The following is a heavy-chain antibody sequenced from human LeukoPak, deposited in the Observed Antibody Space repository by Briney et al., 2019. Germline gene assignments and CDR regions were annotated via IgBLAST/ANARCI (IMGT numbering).Heavy chain of an antibody. CDR3: ARPPSRGSGYYYFTFDY. CDR2: IKQDGSEE. V-gene: IGHV3-7*01. CDR1: GFTFSSYW. D-gene: IGHD3-22*01. J-gene: IGHJ4*02. Sequence: PGGSLRLSRAASGFTFSSYWMSWVRQAPGKGLEWVANIKQDGSEEYYVDSVKGRFTISRDNAKYSLYLQMNSLRAEDTAVYYCARPPSRGSGYYYFTFDYWGQGTLVTVSS.